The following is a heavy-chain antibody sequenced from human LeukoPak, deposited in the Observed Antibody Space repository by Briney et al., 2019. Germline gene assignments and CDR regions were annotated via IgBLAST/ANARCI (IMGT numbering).Heavy chain of an antibody. CDR3: ARESFYSSSASEFDY. CDR2: ISSSSSYI. CDR1: GFTFSSYS. D-gene: IGHD6-6*01. J-gene: IGHJ4*02. Sequence: GGSLSLSCAAPGFTFSSYSMNWARQAPGKGLEWVPSISSSSSYIYYADSVKGRFTISRDNAKNSLYLQMNSLRAEDTAVYYCARESFYSSSASEFDYWGQGTLVTVSS. V-gene: IGHV3-21*01.